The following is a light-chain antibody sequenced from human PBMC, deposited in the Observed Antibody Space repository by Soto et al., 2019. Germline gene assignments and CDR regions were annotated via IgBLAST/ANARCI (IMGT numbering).Light chain of an antibody. CDR2: GNG. CDR3: QSYDSSLSGLYV. V-gene: IGLV1-40*01. CDR1: SSNIGAGYD. J-gene: IGLJ1*01. Sequence: QSVLTQPPSVSVAPGQRVTISCTGSSSNIGAGYDVHWYQQLPGTAPKLLIYGNGNRPSGVPDRFSGSKSGTSASLAITGLQAEDEADYYCQSYDSSLSGLYVFGTGTKVTVL.